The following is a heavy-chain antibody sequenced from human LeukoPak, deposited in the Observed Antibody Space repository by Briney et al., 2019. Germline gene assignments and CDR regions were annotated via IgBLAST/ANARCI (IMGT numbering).Heavy chain of an antibody. D-gene: IGHD5-18*01. CDR2: IIPIFGTA. CDR3: ARRDNTAMAPFDY. J-gene: IGHJ4*02. V-gene: IGHV1-69*05. Sequence: SVKVSCKASGGTFSSYAISWVRQAPGQGLEWMGGIIPIFGTANYAQKFQGRVTITTDESTSTAYMELSNLRSEDTAVYYCARRDNTAMAPFDYWGQGTLVTVSS. CDR1: GGTFSSYA.